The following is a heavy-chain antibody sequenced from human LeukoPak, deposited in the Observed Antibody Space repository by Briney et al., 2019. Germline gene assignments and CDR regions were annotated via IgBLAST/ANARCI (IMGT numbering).Heavy chain of an antibody. Sequence: SETLSLTCNVSGGSISSYYWSWIRQPPGKGLEWIGYIYYSGSTNHNPSLKSRVTISVDTSKNQFSLKLTSVTAADTAVYYCARLDGYNWDYWGQGTLVTVSS. CDR3: ARLDGYNWDY. D-gene: IGHD5-24*01. CDR1: GGSISSYY. V-gene: IGHV4-59*01. CDR2: IYYSGST. J-gene: IGHJ4*02.